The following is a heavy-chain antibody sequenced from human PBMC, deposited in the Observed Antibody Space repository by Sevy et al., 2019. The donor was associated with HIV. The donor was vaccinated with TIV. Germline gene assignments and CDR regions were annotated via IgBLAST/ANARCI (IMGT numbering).Heavy chain of an antibody. J-gene: IGHJ3*02. CDR1: AGSISSYY. V-gene: IGHV4-59*13. CDR3: ARDNAILTPRAFDI. Sequence: SETLSLTCSVSAGSISSYYWSWIRQPPGEGLEWIGYIYYSGTTDYNPSLKSRVTISQDKSKKVFSLRLRSVTAADTAVYYCARDNAILTPRAFDIWGQGTMVTVSS. CDR2: IYYSGTT. D-gene: IGHD3-9*01.